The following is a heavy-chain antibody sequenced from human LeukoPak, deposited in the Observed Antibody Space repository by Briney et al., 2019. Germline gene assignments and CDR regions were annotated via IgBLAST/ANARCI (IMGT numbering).Heavy chain of an antibody. CDR1: GGTFSSYA. J-gene: IGHJ4*02. CDR2: IIPIFSTA. Sequence: GASVKVSCKASGGTFSSYAISWVRQAPGQGLEWMGGIIPIFSTANYAQKFQGTVTITADESTSTAYMELSSLRSEDTAVYYCGRGRDYYDSSGYYSYYFDYWGQGTLVTVSS. D-gene: IGHD3-22*01. CDR3: GRGRDYYDSSGYYSYYFDY. V-gene: IGHV1-69*13.